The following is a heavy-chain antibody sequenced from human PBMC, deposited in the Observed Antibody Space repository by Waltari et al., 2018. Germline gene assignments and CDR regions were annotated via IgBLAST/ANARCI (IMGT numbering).Heavy chain of an antibody. CDR1: GGSISSGSYY. J-gene: IGHJ5*02. CDR2: ISYSGTT. Sequence: QLQLQESGPGLVKLSETLSLTCTVSGGSISSGSYYWGWIRQPPGKGLESIGYISYSGTTYYNLSLKSRVTMSVDTSRDQYSLSLRSVAAADTAVYYCARYYGNGEGWLDPWGQGTLVTVSS. CDR3: ARYYGNGEGWLDP. D-gene: IGHD3-3*01. V-gene: IGHV4-39*07.